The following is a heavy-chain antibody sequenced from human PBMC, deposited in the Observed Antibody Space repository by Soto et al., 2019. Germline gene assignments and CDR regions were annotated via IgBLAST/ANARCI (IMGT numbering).Heavy chain of an antibody. V-gene: IGHV4-59*01. D-gene: IGHD3-10*01. Sequence: QVQLRESGPGLVKPSETLSLTCTVSGGSISPYYWSWLRQPPGKGLEWIGDIYYSGTTYYNPSLKSRVAMSVATSRNQLVLQLNSVTAADTAVYYCARESAGSGKNNWFDPCGQGTLVTVSS. CDR1: GGSISPYY. CDR3: ARESAGSGKNNWFDP. J-gene: IGHJ5*02. CDR2: IYYSGTT.